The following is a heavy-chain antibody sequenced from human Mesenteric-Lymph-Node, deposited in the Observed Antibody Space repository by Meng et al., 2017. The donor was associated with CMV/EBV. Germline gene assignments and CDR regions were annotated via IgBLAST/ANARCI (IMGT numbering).Heavy chain of an antibody. D-gene: IGHD2-8*01. CDR1: GFTFSSYW. V-gene: IGHV3-7*01. CDR2: IKQDGSEK. Sequence: GESLKISCAASGFTFSSYWMSWVRQAPGKGLEWVANIKQDGSEKYYVDSVKGRFTISRDNAKNSLYLQMNSLRAEDTAVYSCAKGYCTGTDCRTDYYYGMDVWGQGTTVTVSS. J-gene: IGHJ6*02. CDR3: AKGYCTGTDCRTDYYYGMDV.